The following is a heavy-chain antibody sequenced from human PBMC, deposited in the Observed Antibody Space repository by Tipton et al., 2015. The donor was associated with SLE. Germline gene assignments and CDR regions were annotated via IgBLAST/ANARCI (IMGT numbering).Heavy chain of an antibody. Sequence: GLVKPSETLSLTCTVSGGSISGYYWSWIRQPPGKGLEWIGEINHSGSTNYNPSLKSRVTISVDTSKNQFSLKLSSVTAADTAVYYCARDGRGVGAFFDYWGQGTLVTVSS. J-gene: IGHJ4*02. CDR2: INHSGST. CDR3: ARDGRGVGAFFDY. CDR1: GGSISGYY. V-gene: IGHV4-34*01. D-gene: IGHD1-26*01.